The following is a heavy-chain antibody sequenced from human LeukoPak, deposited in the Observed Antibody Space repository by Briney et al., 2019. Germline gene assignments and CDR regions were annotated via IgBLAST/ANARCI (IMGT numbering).Heavy chain of an antibody. J-gene: IGHJ3*02. V-gene: IGHV4-61*02. CDR2: ISSSGST. CDR1: GDSISSGDYY. CDR3: ARGLYSYDSSGAFDI. D-gene: IGHD3-22*01. Sequence: SQTLSLTCTVSGDSISSGDYYWSWIRQPAGKGLEWIGRISSSGSTNYNPSLKSRVTISVDTSKNQFTLKLSSVTAADTAVYFCARGLYSYDSSGAFDIWGQGTMVTVSS.